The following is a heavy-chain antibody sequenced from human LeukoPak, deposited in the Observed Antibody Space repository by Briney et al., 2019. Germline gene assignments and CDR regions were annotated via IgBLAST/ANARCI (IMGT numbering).Heavy chain of an antibody. V-gene: IGHV3-7*03. CDR3: AICTSGNY. Sequence: PGGSLRLSCAASGFTLNRSWMNCVRQAPGKGLEWVANMDPSGSQKRYMDSVKGRFTISKDSPGTSFYLEMYSLRADDTGIYYCAICTSGNYWGQGSLVTVSS. CDR1: GFTLNRSW. CDR2: MDPSGSQK. J-gene: IGHJ4*02. D-gene: IGHD3-10*01.